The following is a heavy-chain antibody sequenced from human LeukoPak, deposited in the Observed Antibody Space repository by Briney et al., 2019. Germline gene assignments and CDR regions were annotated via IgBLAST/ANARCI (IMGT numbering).Heavy chain of an antibody. CDR3: AKGPSSGYYYDSSGYSYYFDY. D-gene: IGHD3-22*01. V-gene: IGHV3-23*01. Sequence: GGSLRLSCAASGFTFSSYGVSWVRQAPGKGLEWVSAISGSGGSTYYADSVKGRFTISRDNSKNTLYLQMNSLRAEDTAVYYCAKGPSSGYYYDSSGYSYYFDYWGQGTLVTVSS. CDR1: GFTFSSYG. J-gene: IGHJ4*02. CDR2: ISGSGGST.